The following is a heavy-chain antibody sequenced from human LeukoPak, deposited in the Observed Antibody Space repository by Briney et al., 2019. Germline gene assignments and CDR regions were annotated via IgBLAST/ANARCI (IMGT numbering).Heavy chain of an antibody. CDR3: ARDSRDFDY. D-gene: IGHD6-13*01. CDR2: FDPEDGET. J-gene: IGHJ4*02. Sequence: GASVKVSCKVSGYTLTELSMHWVRQAPGKGLEWMGGFDPEDGETNYAQKFQGRVTITADESTSTAYMELSSLRSEDTAVYYCARDSRDFDYWGQGTLVTVSS. V-gene: IGHV1-24*01. CDR1: GYTLTELS.